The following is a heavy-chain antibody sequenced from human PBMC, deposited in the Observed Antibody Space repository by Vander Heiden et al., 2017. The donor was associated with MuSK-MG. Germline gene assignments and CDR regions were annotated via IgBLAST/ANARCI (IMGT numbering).Heavy chain of an antibody. CDR1: RGSISSSSYY. CDR3: ARNPTGGMATI. CDR2: IYYSGST. J-gene: IGHJ4*02. D-gene: IGHD5-12*01. V-gene: IGHV4-39*01. Sequence: LRLQDSGPGLVKPSETLSPPCTAPRGSISSSSYYWGWIRQPPGKGLEWIGSIYYSGSTYYNPSLKSRVTISVDTSKNQFSLKLSSVTAADTAVYYCARNPTGGMATIWGQGTLVTVSS.